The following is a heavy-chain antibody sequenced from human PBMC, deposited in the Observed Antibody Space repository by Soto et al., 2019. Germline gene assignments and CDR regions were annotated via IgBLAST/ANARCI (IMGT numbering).Heavy chain of an antibody. D-gene: IGHD3-22*01. CDR2: ISYDGSNK. J-gene: IGHJ4*02. CDR1: GFTFSSYA. CDR3: ARDSAYYDSSGYYPRVGYFDY. V-gene: IGHV3-30-3*01. Sequence: GGSLRLSCAASGFTFSSYAMHWVRQAPGKGLEWVAVISYDGSNKYYADSVKGRFTISRDNSKNTLYLEMNSLRAEDTAVYYCARDSAYYDSSGYYPRVGYFDYWGQGTLVTVSS.